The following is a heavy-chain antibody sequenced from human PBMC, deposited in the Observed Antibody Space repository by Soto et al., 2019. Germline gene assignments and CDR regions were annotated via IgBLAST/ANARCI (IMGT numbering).Heavy chain of an antibody. V-gene: IGHV4-59*08. J-gene: IGHJ4*02. CDR2: IYYSGST. Sequence: SETLSLTCTVSGGSISSYYWSWIRQPPGKGLEWIGYIYYSGSTNYNPSLKSRVTISVDTSKNQFSLKLSSVTAADTAVYYCARTHRDPTYQYYFDYWGQGTLVTVSS. CDR3: ARTHRDPTYQYYFDY. CDR1: GGSISSYY. D-gene: IGHD3-16*01.